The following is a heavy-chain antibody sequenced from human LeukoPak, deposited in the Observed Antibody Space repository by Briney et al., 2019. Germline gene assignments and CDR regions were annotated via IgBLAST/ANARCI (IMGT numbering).Heavy chain of an antibody. D-gene: IGHD5-18*01. CDR1: GGTCSSYA. CDR3: ASDVGDTALFGY. V-gene: IGHV1-69*13. CDR2: IIPIFGTA. J-gene: IGHJ4*02. Sequence: SVKVSCKASGGTCSSYAISWVRQAPGQGLEWMGGIIPIFGTANYAQKFQGRVTITADESTSTAYMELSSLRSEDTAVYYCASDVGDTALFGYWGQGTLVTVSS.